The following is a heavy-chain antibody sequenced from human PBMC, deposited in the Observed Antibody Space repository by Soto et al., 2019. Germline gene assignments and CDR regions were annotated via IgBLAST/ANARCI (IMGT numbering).Heavy chain of an antibody. CDR3: ARHLRRGPIVKGMDV. V-gene: IGHV4-39*01. D-gene: IGHD3-10*01. J-gene: IGHJ6*02. CDR2: IYYSGST. CDR1: GGTISTSSYC. Sequence: SETLRLTWTASGGTISTSSYCWGWIRQPPGKGLAWIGTIYYSGSTYYSPSLKSRVTISVDTSKNQFSLKLSSVTAADTAVYYCARHLRRGPIVKGMDVWGQGTTVTVSS.